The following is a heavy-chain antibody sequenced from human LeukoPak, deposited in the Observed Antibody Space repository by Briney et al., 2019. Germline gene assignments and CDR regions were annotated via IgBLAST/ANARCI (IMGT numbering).Heavy chain of an antibody. V-gene: IGHV3-21*06. Sequence: PGGSLRLSCTASEFSFSDYSMNWARQAPGKGLEWVSTMSSSSSSSYTYYADSVKGRFTISRDNAKNTLFLLMNSLRVEDTAVYYCAKLYSSSSRGGYYWGQGTLVTVSS. CDR2: MSSSSSSSYT. CDR1: EFSFSDYS. J-gene: IGHJ4*02. CDR3: AKLYSSSSRGGYY. D-gene: IGHD6-13*01.